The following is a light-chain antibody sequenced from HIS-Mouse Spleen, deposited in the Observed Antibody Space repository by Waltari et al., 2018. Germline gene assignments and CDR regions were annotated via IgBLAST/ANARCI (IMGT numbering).Light chain of an antibody. Sequence: QSVLTQPPSVSGAPGQRVTISCTGSGSNIGAGSDVHWSQQLPGTAPKLLIYGNSNRPSGVPDRFSGSKSGTSASLAITGLQAEDEADYYCCSYAGSYTGVFGTGTKVTVL. J-gene: IGLJ1*01. V-gene: IGLV1-40*01. CDR3: CSYAGSYTGV. CDR1: GSNIGAGSD. CDR2: GNS.